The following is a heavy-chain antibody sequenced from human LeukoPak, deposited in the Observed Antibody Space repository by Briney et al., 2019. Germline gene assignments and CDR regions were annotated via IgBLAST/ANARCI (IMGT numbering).Heavy chain of an antibody. CDR1: GGSISSSNW. CDR3: AKVLFGVRSDFDY. CDR2: IYHSGST. D-gene: IGHD3-3*01. V-gene: IGHV4-4*02. Sequence: PSGTLSLTCAVSGGSISSSNWWSWVRQPPGKGLEWIGEIYHSGSTNYNPSLKSRVTISVDKSKNQFSLKLSSVTAADTAVYYCAKVLFGVRSDFDYWGLGTLVTVSS. J-gene: IGHJ4*02.